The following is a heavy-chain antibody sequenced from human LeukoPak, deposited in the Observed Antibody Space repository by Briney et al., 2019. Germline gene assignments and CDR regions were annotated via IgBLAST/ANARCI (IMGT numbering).Heavy chain of an antibody. CDR3: ARVLRYFDWLLGY. CDR2: MNPNSGNT. D-gene: IGHD3-9*01. Sequence: GASVKVSCKASGYTFTSYDINWVRQATGQGLEWMGWMNPNSGNTGYAQKFQGRVTMTRNTSISTAYMELSSLRSEDTAVYYCARVLRYFDWLLGYWGQGTLVTVSS. J-gene: IGHJ4*02. CDR1: GYTFTSYD. V-gene: IGHV1-8*01.